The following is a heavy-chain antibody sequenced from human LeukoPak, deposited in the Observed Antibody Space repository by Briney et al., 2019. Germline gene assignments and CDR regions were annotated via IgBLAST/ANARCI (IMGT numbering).Heavy chain of an antibody. V-gene: IGHV4-34*01. D-gene: IGHD3-16*01. CDR1: GGSFSGYY. Sequence: SETLSLTCAVYGGSFSGYYWSWIRQPPGKGLEWIGEINHSGSTNYNPSLKSRVTISVDTSKNQFSLKLSSVTAADTAVYFCAREVPVLSLRYFDLWGRGTLVTVSS. CDR3: AREVPVLSLRYFDL. CDR2: INHSGST. J-gene: IGHJ2*01.